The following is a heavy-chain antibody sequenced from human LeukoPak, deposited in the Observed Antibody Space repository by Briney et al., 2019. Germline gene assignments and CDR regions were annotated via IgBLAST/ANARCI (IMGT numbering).Heavy chain of an antibody. Sequence: GRSLRLSCAASGFVFSTYAMHWVRQAPGKGLEWVAVTSYDEGNKIYTDSVKGRFTISRDNSKNTLYLQMNSLRVEDTAVYYCARSEVDLIAARPGGIDPWGQGTLVTVSS. D-gene: IGHD6-6*01. CDR3: ARSEVDLIAARPGGIDP. J-gene: IGHJ5*02. V-gene: IGHV3-30*04. CDR1: GFVFSTYA. CDR2: TSYDEGNK.